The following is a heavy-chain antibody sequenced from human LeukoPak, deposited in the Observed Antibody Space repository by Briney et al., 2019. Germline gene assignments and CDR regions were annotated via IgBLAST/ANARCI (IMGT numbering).Heavy chain of an antibody. D-gene: IGHD3-10*01. CDR2: ISFDGYHQ. CDR1: GFTFRSFA. CDR3: VKDFYGSGSPPHFDL. V-gene: IGHV3-30*18. Sequence: PGGSLRLSCAASGFTFRSFAMHWVRQAPGKGLEWVAVISFDGYHQFYADSVKGRFIISRDNAKNTFYLQMNSLRVEDTALYYCVKDFYGSGSPPHFDLWGRGTLVPVS. J-gene: IGHJ4*02.